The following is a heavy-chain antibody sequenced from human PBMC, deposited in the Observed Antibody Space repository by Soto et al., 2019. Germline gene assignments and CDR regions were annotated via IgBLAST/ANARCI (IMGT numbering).Heavy chain of an antibody. D-gene: IGHD5-18*01. CDR1: GYTFTGYY. CDR3: ARVGGYSYDYYYYYMDV. J-gene: IGHJ6*03. Sequence: GASVKVSCKASGYTFTGYYMHWVRQAPGQGFEWMGWINPNSGGTNYAQKFQGWVTMTRDTSISTAYMELSSLRSEDTAVYYCARVGGYSYDYYYYYMDVWGKGTTVTVSS. CDR2: INPNSGGT. V-gene: IGHV1-2*04.